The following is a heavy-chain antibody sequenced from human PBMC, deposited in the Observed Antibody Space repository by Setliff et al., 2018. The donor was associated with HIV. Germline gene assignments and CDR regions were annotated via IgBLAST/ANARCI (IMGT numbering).Heavy chain of an antibody. J-gene: IGHJ3*02. CDR2: IYFSGNT. CDR3: ARDLPPRILRLGEYDAFDI. V-gene: IGHV4-39*07. Sequence: SETLSLTCSVSGGSISSSTYYWGWIRQPPGKGLEWIGNIYFSGNTHYNPSLKSRVTISVDTSKNQFSLKLNSVTAADTAVYYCARDLPPRILRLGEYDAFDIWGQGTKVT. CDR1: GGSISSSTYY. D-gene: IGHD3-16*01.